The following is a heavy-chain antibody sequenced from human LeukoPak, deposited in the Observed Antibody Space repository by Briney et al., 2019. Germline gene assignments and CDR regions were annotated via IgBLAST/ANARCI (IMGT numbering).Heavy chain of an antibody. V-gene: IGHV4-30-4*08. CDR1: GGSISSSSYY. CDR3: ARGLDYDILTGYYKAPGEFDP. Sequence: SETLSLTCTVSGGSISSSSYYWGWIRQPPGKGLEWIGYIYYSGSTYYNPSLKSRVTISVDTSKNQFSLKLSSVTAADTAVYYCARGLDYDILTGYYKAPGEFDPWGQGTLVTVSS. J-gene: IGHJ5*02. CDR2: IYYSGST. D-gene: IGHD3-9*01.